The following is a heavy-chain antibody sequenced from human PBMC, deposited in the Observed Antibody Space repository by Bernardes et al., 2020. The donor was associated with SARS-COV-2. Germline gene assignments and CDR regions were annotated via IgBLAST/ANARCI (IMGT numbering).Heavy chain of an antibody. CDR2: IWYDGSNK. CDR3: ARDYSGLQLWLEPDAFDI. CDR1: GFTFSSYG. Sequence: GGSLRLSCAASGFTFSSYGMHWVRQAPGKGLEWVAVIWYDGSNKYYADSVKGRFTISRDNSKNTLYLQMNSLRAEDTAVYYCARDYSGLQLWLEPDAFDIWGQGTMVTVSS. J-gene: IGHJ3*02. V-gene: IGHV3-33*01. D-gene: IGHD5-18*01.